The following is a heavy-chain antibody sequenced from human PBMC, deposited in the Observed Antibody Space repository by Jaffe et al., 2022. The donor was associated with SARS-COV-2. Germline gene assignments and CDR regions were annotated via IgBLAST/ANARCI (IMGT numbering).Heavy chain of an antibody. Sequence: EVQLVESGGGLVQPGGSLRLSCLASGFTINNSWMTWVRQTPGKGLEWVANIRPDGSAKNYVDSVKGRFTISRDSAKDSLYLQMNSLRADDTAVYYCVRDGIWGQGTMVTVAS. CDR1: GFTINNSW. V-gene: IGHV3-7*01. CDR2: IRPDGSAK. CDR3: VRDGI. J-gene: IGHJ3*02.